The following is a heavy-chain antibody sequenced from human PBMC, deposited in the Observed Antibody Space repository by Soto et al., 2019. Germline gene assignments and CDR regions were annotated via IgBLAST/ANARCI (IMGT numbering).Heavy chain of an antibody. Sequence: GGSLRLSCAGSGFTFSTFDIHWVRQAPGKGLEWVSGIGTLSDTFYAASVQGRFTISRQNAKNSVYLQMNSLRAGDTALYYCARGRSFSYDSTPPPMFDPWGQGTLVTVSS. CDR3: ARGRSFSYDSTPPPMFDP. V-gene: IGHV3-13*01. D-gene: IGHD3-10*01. CDR2: IGTLSDT. CDR1: GFTFSTFD. J-gene: IGHJ5*02.